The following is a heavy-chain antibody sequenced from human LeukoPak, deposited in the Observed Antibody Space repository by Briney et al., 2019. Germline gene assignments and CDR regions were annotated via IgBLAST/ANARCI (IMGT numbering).Heavy chain of an antibody. CDR1: GFTFRTYW. CDR3: ARDSFETDIDY. D-gene: IGHD1-14*01. J-gene: IGHJ4*02. V-gene: IGHV3-7*01. Sequence: GGSLRLSCAVSGFTFRTYWMSWVRRAPGKGLEWVANIKEDGSEQYYVNSLKGRFTISRDNVKNSLYLQMNSLRVEDSAVYYCARDSFETDIDYWGQGTLVTVSS. CDR2: IKEDGSEQ.